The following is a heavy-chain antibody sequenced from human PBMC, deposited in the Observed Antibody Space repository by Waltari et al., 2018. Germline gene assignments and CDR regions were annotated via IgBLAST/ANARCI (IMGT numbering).Heavy chain of an antibody. CDR2: IRSKAYGGTT. V-gene: IGHV3-49*04. J-gene: IGHJ6*02. Sequence: EVQLVESGGGLVQPGRSLRLSCTASGFTFGDYAISWVRQAPGQGLEWVGFIRSKAYGGTTEYAASVKSRLSISREDSKSIAYLQMNSLKTEDTAVYYCTSGSCSSTSCRYYNYYGMDVWGQGTTVTVSS. D-gene: IGHD2-2*01. CDR1: GFTFGDYA. CDR3: TSGSCSSTSCRYYNYYGMDV.